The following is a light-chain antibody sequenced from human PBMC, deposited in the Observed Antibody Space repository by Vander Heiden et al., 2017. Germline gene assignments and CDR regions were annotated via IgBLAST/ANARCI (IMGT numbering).Light chain of an antibody. CDR3: QQDNSYSMT. Sequence: DIQMTQSPSTLSASVGDRVTITCRASQSISSRLAWYQQKPGKAPKLLIYDASSLESEVPSRVSGSGCGTEFTLTISSLRPDDFATYYCQQDNSYSMTFGQGTKVEIK. V-gene: IGKV1-5*01. CDR1: QSISSR. CDR2: DAS. J-gene: IGKJ1*01.